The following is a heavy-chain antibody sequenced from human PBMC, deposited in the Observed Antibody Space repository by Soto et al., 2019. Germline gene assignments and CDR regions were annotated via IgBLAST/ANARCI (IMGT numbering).Heavy chain of an antibody. J-gene: IGHJ3*02. D-gene: IGHD2-15*01. CDR2: TYYRSKWYN. V-gene: IGHV6-1*01. Sequence: SQTLSLTCAISGDSVSSNSAAWSWIRQSPSRGLEWLGRTYYRSKWYNDYAVSVKSRITINPDTSKNQFSLQLNSVTPEDTAVYYCAREITVVVVAATPIDAFDIWGQGTMVTVSS. CDR3: AREITVVVVAATPIDAFDI. CDR1: GDSVSSNSAA.